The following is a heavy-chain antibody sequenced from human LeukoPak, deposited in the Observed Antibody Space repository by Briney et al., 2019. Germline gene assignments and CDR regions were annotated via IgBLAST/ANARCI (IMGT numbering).Heavy chain of an antibody. J-gene: IGHJ6*03. CDR2: ISAYNGNT. Sequence: ASVKVSCKASGYTFTSYGISWVRQAPGQGLEWMGWISAYNGNTNYAQKLQGRVTMTTDTSTSTAYMELSSLRSEDTAVYYCASLHNGFYYYYYMDVWGKGTTVTVSS. CDR3: ASLHNGFYYYYYMDV. D-gene: IGHD2-8*01. V-gene: IGHV1-18*01. CDR1: GYTFTSYG.